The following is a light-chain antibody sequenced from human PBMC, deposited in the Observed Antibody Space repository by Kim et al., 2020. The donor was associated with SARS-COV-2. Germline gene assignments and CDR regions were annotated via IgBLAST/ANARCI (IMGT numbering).Light chain of an antibody. Sequence: SPGERATLSCRASQSVSSNYLAWYQQKPGRAPRLLIYGASSRATGIPDRFSGSGSGTDFTLTITRLEPEDVAVYYCQQYSSSPATFGQGTKVDIK. V-gene: IGKV3-20*01. J-gene: IGKJ1*01. CDR1: QSVSSNY. CDR2: GAS. CDR3: QQYSSSPAT.